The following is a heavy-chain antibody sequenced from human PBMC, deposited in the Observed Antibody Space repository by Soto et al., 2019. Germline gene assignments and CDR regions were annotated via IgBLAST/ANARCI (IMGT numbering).Heavy chain of an antibody. CDR1: GGSISSYY. V-gene: IGHV4-59*01. J-gene: IGHJ4*02. Sequence: SETLSLTCTVSGGSISSYYLSWIRQPPGKGLEWIGYIYYSGSTNYNPSLKSRVSMSVDTSKNQFSLKLSSVTAADTAVYYCARKSRDGYNFFDYWGQGTLVTVSS. CDR2: IYYSGST. CDR3: ARKSRDGYNFFDY. D-gene: IGHD5-12*01.